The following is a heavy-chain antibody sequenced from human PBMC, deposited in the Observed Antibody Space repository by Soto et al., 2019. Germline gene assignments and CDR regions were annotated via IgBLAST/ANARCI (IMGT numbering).Heavy chain of an antibody. D-gene: IGHD1-26*01. V-gene: IGHV4-28*01. J-gene: IGHJ4*02. CDR2: IYYSATT. Sequence: QVQLQESGPGLVKPSDTLSLTCAVSGYSISSSNWWGWIRQPPGKGLEWIGYIYYSATTYYNPSLKRRVNMSVDTSKHQFSLKLTSVTAVDTAVYYCARREIQGPIDYWGQGTLVTVSS. CDR1: GYSISSSNW. CDR3: ARREIQGPIDY.